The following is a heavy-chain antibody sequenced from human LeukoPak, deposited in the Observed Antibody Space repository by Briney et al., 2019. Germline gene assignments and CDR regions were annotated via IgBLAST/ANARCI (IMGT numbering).Heavy chain of an antibody. D-gene: IGHD1-1*01. CDR1: GYTLTELS. J-gene: IGHJ3*02. CDR2: FDPEDGAT. Sequence: ASVKVSCKVSGYTLTELSMHWVRQAPGKGLEWMGGFDPEDGATMYAQRSQGRVTMTEDTSTDTAYMELSSLRYEDTSVYYCATVRGNYDAFDIRGQGTMVTVSS. CDR3: ATVRGNYDAFDI. V-gene: IGHV1-24*01.